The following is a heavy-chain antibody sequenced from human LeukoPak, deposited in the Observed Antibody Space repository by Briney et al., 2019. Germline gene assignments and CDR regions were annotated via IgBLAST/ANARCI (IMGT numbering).Heavy chain of an antibody. V-gene: IGHV4-34*01. Sequence: SETLSLTCAVYGGSFSGYYWSWIRQPPGKGLEWIGEINHSGSTNYNPSLKSRVTISVDTFKNQFSLKVSSVTAADTAVYYCAGRGAPVAGASSFDFWGQGTLVTVSS. CDR3: AGRGAPVAGASSFDF. CDR1: GGSFSGYY. CDR2: INHSGST. D-gene: IGHD6-19*01. J-gene: IGHJ4*02.